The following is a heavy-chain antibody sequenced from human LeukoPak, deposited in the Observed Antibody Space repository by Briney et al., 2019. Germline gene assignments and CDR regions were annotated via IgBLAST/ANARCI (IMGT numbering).Heavy chain of an antibody. D-gene: IGHD3-10*01. CDR1: EFTFSTYW. V-gene: IGHV3-74*01. CDR2: INPDGSTA. J-gene: IGHJ4*02. CDR3: AKDSGKFGGGLDY. Sequence: PGGSLRLSCAASEFTFSTYWMHWVRQAPGKGLVWVSRINPDGSTASYAGSVEGRFTISRDNSKNTLYLQMNSLRAEDTAVYYCAKDSGKFGGGLDYWGQGTLVTVSS.